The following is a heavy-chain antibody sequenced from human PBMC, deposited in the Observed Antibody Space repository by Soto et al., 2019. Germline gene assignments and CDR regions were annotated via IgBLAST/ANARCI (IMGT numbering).Heavy chain of an antibody. V-gene: IGHV4-59*08. Sequence: PSETLSLTCTVSGDSISPYYWSWIRQPPGKGLEWIGFIYSFGSTNYNASLESRVTMSVDTSKNQVSLKLTSVTAADTAVYYCYGHKRTVSLLDHWGQGILVTVSS. CDR3: YGHKRTVSLLDH. CDR2: IYSFGST. D-gene: IGHD4-17*01. CDR1: GDSISPYY. J-gene: IGHJ4*02.